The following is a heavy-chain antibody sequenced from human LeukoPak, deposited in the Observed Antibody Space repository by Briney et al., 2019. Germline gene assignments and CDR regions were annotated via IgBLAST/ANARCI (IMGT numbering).Heavy chain of an antibody. Sequence: PSETLSLTCTVSGGSISSYYWSWIRQPPGKGLEWIGYIYYSGSTNYNPSLKSRVTISVDTSKNQFSLKLSSVTAADTAVYYCARYYDILTGYYKEATFDYWGQGTLVTVSS. CDR3: ARYYDILTGYYKEATFDY. V-gene: IGHV4-59*01. CDR1: GGSISSYY. CDR2: IYYSGST. J-gene: IGHJ4*02. D-gene: IGHD3-9*01.